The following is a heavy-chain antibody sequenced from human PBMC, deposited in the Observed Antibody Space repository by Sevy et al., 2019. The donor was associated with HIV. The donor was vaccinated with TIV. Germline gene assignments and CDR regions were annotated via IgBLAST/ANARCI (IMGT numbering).Heavy chain of an antibody. J-gene: IGHJ6*02. D-gene: IGHD6-19*01. V-gene: IGHV3-33*06. CDR1: GFTFCTYS. CDR2: IWFDGSNK. CDR3: AKAVADSNYYYGSDV. Sequence: GGSLRLSCAASGFTFCTYSMHWVRQAPGKGLEWVALIWFDGSNKYYADSVKGRFTISRDNSKNTLYLQLNSLRAEDTAVYYCAKAVADSNYYYGSDVWGQGTTVTVSS.